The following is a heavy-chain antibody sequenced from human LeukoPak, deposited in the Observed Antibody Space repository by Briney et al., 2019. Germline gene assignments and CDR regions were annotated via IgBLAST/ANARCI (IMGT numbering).Heavy chain of an antibody. CDR3: ARDQGGSYSYALDY. D-gene: IGHD1-26*01. Sequence: ASVKDSCKASGYTFTGYYMHWVRQAPGQGLEWMGWINPNSGGTNYAQKLQGRVTVTTDTSTSTAYMELRSLRSDDTAVYYCARDQGGSYSYALDYWGQGTLVTVSS. CDR1: GYTFTGYY. J-gene: IGHJ4*02. V-gene: IGHV1-2*02. CDR2: INPNSGGT.